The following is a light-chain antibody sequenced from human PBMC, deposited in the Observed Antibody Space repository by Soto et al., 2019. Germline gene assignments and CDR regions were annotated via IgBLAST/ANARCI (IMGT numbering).Light chain of an antibody. CDR2: DAS. Sequence: DIQMTKSPSSLSASVGDRVTITCQASQNISNYLNWYQQKPGKAPKLLIYDASNLETGVPSRFSGSGSGTDFTFTISSLQPEDIATYYCQQYVNLPLTFGQGTRQEIK. CDR1: QNISNY. CDR3: QQYVNLPLT. V-gene: IGKV1-33*01. J-gene: IGKJ5*01.